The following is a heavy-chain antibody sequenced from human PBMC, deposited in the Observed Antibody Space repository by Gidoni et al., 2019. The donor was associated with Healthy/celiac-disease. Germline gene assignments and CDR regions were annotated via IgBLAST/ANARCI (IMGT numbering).Heavy chain of an antibody. V-gene: IGHV3-21*01. CDR2: ISSSRSYI. CDR3: ARDQTIVVVPAAIGYYYYGMDV. D-gene: IGHD2-2*01. CDR1: GFPLRRYI. Sequence: EVQLVESGGGLVKPGGSLRLSCAASGFPLRRYILNWVRPAPGKGLEWVSSISSSRSYIYYADSVKGRFTISRDNAKNSLYLQMNSLRAEDTAVYYCARDQTIVVVPAAIGYYYYGMDVWGQGTTVTVSS. J-gene: IGHJ6*02.